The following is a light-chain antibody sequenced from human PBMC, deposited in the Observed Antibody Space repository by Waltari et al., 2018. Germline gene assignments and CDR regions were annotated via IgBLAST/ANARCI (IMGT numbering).Light chain of an antibody. V-gene: IGLV1-47*01. Sequence: QSVLTQPPSASGTPGQRVTISCSGSSSNIESSYVFWYQQLPGTGPKLLIYKNYQRPLGVPCRKPGSKAGTSACLANSGLRSEDEADYYCARWDDSLKNWVFGGGTKLTVL. J-gene: IGLJ3*02. CDR2: KNY. CDR3: ARWDDSLKNWV. CDR1: SSNIESSY.